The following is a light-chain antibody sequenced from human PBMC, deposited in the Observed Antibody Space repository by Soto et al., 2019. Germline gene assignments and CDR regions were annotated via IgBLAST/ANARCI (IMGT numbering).Light chain of an antibody. CDR1: QSISTY. CDR3: QQTYSTPPT. CDR2: AAS. Sequence: DIQMTQSPSSRSASVGDRDTITCRASQSISTYLNWYQQKAGLAPKXLIYAASSLQSGVPSRFSGSGSGTDLTLTISSLQPEDVATYYCQQTYSTPPTFGQGTKVDIK. J-gene: IGKJ1*01. V-gene: IGKV1-39*01.